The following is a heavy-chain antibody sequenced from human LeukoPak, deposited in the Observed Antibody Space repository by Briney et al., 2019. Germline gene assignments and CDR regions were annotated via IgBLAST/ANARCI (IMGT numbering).Heavy chain of an antibody. J-gene: IGHJ6*02. CDR1: GIMFSDEY. V-gene: IGHV3-11*04. CDR3: AREGGSIVGALNYYYGMDV. CDR2: ISSSSSTI. Sequence: PGGSLRLSCAASGIMFSDEYMSWIRQAPGKGLEWVSYISSSSSTIYYADSVKGRFTISRDNAKNSLYLQMNSLRAEDTAVYYCAREGGSIVGALNYYYGMDVWGQGTTVTVSS. D-gene: IGHD1-26*01.